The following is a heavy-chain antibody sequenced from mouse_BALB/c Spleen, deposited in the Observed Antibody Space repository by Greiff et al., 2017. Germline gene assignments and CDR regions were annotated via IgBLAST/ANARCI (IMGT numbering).Heavy chain of an antibody. CDR3: ARGYGSSPWFAY. J-gene: IGHJ3*01. CDR1: GFTFSSFG. D-gene: IGHD1-1*01. Sequence: DVKLVESGGGLVQPGGSRKLSCAASGFTFSSFGMHWVRQAPEKGLEWVAYISSGSSTIYYADTVKGRFTISRDNPKNTLFLQMTSLRSEDTAMYYCARGYGSSPWFAYWGQGTLVTVSA. V-gene: IGHV5-17*02. CDR2: ISSGSSTI.